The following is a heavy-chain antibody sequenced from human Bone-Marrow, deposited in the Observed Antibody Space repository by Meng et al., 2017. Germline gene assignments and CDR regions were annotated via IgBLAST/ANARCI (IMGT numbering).Heavy chain of an antibody. CDR1: GYTFTSYA. J-gene: IGHJ3*02. Sequence: ASVKVSCKASGYTFTSYAMNWVRQAPGQGLEWMGWINTNTGNPTYAQGFTGRFVFSLDTSVSTAYLQISSLKAEGTAVYYCARGGSLLWFGELSGNDAFDIWGQGTMVTVSS. CDR3: ARGGSLLWFGELSGNDAFDI. D-gene: IGHD3-10*01. CDR2: INTNTGNP. V-gene: IGHV7-4-1*02.